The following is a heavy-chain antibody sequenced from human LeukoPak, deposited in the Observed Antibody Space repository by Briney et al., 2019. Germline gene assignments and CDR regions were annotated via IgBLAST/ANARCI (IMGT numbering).Heavy chain of an antibody. D-gene: IGHD3-22*01. CDR1: GYTFTGYY. J-gene: IGHJ4*02. V-gene: IGHV1-2*06. CDR2: INPNSGGT. CDR3: GKTYYYDSSGID. Sequence: ASVKVSCKASGYTFTGYYMHWVRQAPGQGLDWMGRINPNSGGTNYAQKFQGRVTMTRDTSISTAYMELSRLRSDDTAVYYCGKTYYYDSSGIDWGQGTLVTVSS.